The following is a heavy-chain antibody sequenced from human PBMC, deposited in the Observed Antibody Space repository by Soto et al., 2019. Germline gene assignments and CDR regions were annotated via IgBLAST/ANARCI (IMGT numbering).Heavy chain of an antibody. Sequence: ASVKVSCKASGYTFTSYGISWVRQAPGQGLEWMGWISAYNGNTNYAQKLQGRVTMTTDTSTSTAYMELRSLRSDDTAVYYCARDYYGSGSYYRVFDYWGQGTLVTVSS. D-gene: IGHD3-10*01. V-gene: IGHV1-18*01. CDR1: GYTFTSYG. J-gene: IGHJ4*02. CDR2: ISAYNGNT. CDR3: ARDYYGSGSYYRVFDY.